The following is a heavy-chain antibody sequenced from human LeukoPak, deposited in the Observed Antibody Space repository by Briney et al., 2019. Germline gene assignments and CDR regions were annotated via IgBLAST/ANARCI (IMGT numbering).Heavy chain of an antibody. CDR2: INPNSGGT. J-gene: IGHJ6*03. D-gene: IGHD4-17*01. CDR1: VYTFIDYY. Sequence: ASVKVSCKASVYTFIDYYIHWVRQAGGQGGDGVGWINPNSGGTIYAQKLQRRVTMTRDTSISAAYMELSRLRSDDTAVYYCARDPHYGDFRRYYFYMDVWGKGTTVTVSS. CDR3: ARDPHYGDFRRYYFYMDV. V-gene: IGHV1-2*02.